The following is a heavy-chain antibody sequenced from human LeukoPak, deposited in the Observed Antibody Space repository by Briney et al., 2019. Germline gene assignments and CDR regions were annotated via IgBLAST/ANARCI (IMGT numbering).Heavy chain of an antibody. CDR1: GGSISSYY. Sequence: SETLSLTCTVSGGSISSYYWSWIRQPPGKGLEWIGYIYYSGSTNYNPSLKSRVTISVDTSKNQFSLKLSSVTAADTAVYYCARVPHGSGSSNWFDPWGQGTLVTVSS. J-gene: IGHJ5*02. D-gene: IGHD3-10*01. CDR3: ARVPHGSGSSNWFDP. CDR2: IYYSGST. V-gene: IGHV4-59*01.